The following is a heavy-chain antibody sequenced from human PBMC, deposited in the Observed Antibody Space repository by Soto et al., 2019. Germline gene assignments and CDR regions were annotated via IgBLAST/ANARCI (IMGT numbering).Heavy chain of an antibody. V-gene: IGHV1-3*01. CDR1: GYTFTSYA. CDR3: ARSTSRLGSYRYYDY. J-gene: IGHJ4*02. D-gene: IGHD3-16*02. Sequence: QVQLVQSGAEVKKPGASVKVSCKASGYTFTSYAMHWVRQAPGQRLEWMGWINAGNGNTKYSQKFQGRVTITRDTSASTAYMELSSLRSEDTAVYYCARSTSRLGSYRYYDYWGQGTLVTVSS. CDR2: INAGNGNT.